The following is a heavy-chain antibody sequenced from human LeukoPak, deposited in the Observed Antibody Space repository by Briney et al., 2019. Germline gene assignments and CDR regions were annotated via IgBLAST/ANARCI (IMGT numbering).Heavy chain of an antibody. J-gene: IGHJ5*02. CDR2: IIPIFGTA. D-gene: IGHD6-13*01. CDR3: ARDRIAAAGKGWFDP. Sequence: SVKVSCKASVGTFSSYAISWVRQAPGQGLEWMGRIIPIFGTANYAQKFQGRVTITTDESTSTAYMELSSLRSEDTAVYYCARDRIAAAGKGWFDPWGQGTLVTVSS. V-gene: IGHV1-69*05. CDR1: VGTFSSYA.